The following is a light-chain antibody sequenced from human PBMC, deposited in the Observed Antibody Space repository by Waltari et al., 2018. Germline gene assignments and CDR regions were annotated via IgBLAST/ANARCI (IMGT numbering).Light chain of an antibody. CDR2: GAS. CDR3: QQYQRLPVT. V-gene: IGKV3-20*01. CDR1: QSVTRA. Sequence: NGFTQVPGTLALASGGRATLSCRTSQSVTRALAWYQQKPGQAPRLLSYGASNRATGIPDRFSGSGSGTDFSLTISRLEPEDFAVYYCQQYQRLPVTFGQGTKVEVK. J-gene: IGKJ1*01.